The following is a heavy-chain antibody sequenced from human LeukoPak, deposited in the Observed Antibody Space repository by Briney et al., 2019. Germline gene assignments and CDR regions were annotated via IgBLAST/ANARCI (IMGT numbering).Heavy chain of an antibody. CDR2: IWYDGSNK. CDR1: GFTFSSYG. V-gene: IGHV3-33*01. Sequence: LTGGSLRLSCAASGFTFSSYGMHWVRQAPGKGLEWVAVIWYDGSNKYYADSVKGRFTISRDNSKNTLYLQMNSLKTEDTAVYYCTTDEDYGDSVAYFDYWGQGTLVTVSS. J-gene: IGHJ4*02. CDR3: TTDEDYGDSVAYFDY. D-gene: IGHD4-17*01.